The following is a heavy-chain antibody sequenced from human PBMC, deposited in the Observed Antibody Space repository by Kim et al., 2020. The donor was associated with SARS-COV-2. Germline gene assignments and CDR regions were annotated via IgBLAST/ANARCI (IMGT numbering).Heavy chain of an antibody. V-gene: IGHV3-33*01. CDR1: GFTFSSYG. CDR3: ARAPYYDGDWFDP. D-gene: IGHD1-26*01. J-gene: IGHJ5*02. Sequence: GGSLRLSCAASGFTFSSYGMHWVRQAPGKGLEWVAVIWYDGSNKYYADSVKGRFTISRDNSKNTLYLQMNSLRAEDTAVYYCARAPYYDGDWFDPWGQGTLVTVSS. CDR2: IWYDGSNK.